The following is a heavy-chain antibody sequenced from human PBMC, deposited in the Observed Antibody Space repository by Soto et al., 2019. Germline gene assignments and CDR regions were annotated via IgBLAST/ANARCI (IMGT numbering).Heavy chain of an antibody. Sequence: QITLKESGPSPVKPTQTLTVTCTFSGFSLSNSGVGVAWTRQPPGKALEWLALIYGDNDKRYSPSLKTRLTITKDTSKNPVVLTMTNMAPVYTATYYCAHCTLHDYGDYDPGTSHVFDSWGQGTLVTVSS. D-gene: IGHD4-17*01. CDR1: GFSLSNSGVG. CDR3: AHCTLHDYGDYDPGTSHVFDS. V-gene: IGHV2-5*02. CDR2: IYGDNDK. J-gene: IGHJ4*02.